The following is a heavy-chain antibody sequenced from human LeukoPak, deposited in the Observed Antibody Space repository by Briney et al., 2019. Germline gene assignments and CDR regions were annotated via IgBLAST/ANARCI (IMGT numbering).Heavy chain of an antibody. CDR3: AKDSAFYYIDV. J-gene: IGHJ6*03. Sequence: GGSLRLSCAASGFTFSSYSMNWVRQAPGKGLEWVSSISSSSSYIYYADSVKGRFTISRDNAKNSLYLQMNSLKGDDTAVYYCAKDSAFYYIDVWGKGTTVIISS. CDR1: GFTFSSYS. V-gene: IGHV3-21*01. D-gene: IGHD3-10*01. CDR2: ISSSSSYI.